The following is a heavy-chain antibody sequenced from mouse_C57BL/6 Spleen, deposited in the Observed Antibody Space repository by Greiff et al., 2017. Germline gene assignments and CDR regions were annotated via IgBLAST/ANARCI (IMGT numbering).Heavy chain of an antibody. J-gene: IGHJ1*03. D-gene: IGHD4-1*02. Sequence: EVKLVASGGGLVQPGGSLSLSCAASGFTFTDYYMSWVRQPPGKALEWLGFIRNKANGYTTEYSASVKGRFTISRDNSQSILYLQMNALRAEDSATYYCARYNWDDWYFDVWGTGTTVTVSS. V-gene: IGHV7-3*01. CDR3: ARYNWDDWYFDV. CDR2: IRNKANGYTT. CDR1: GFTFTDYY.